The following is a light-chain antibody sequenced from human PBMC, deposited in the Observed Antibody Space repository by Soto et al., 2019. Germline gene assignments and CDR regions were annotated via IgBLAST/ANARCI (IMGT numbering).Light chain of an antibody. CDR3: QHYNNWPPYT. V-gene: IGKV3-15*01. CDR1: QNVGNN. CDR2: GAS. Sequence: EIVMTQSPATLSVSPGERATLSCMASQNVGNNFAWYQQKPGQAPRLLIYGASTRATGIPARFSGSGSGTDFTLTISSLQSEDLAVYYCQHYNNWPPYTFGQGTKVEIK. J-gene: IGKJ2*01.